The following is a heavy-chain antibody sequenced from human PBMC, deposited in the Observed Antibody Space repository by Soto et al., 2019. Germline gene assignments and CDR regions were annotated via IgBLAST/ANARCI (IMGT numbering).Heavy chain of an antibody. CDR2: ISYDGSNK. CDR1: GFTFSSYG. CDR3: AKDPTLFFSMVRGVIITHFDY. V-gene: IGHV3-30*18. D-gene: IGHD3-10*01. J-gene: IGHJ4*02. Sequence: QVQLVESGGGVVQPGRSLRLSCAASGFTFSSYGMHWVRQAPGKGLEWVAVISYDGSNKYYADSVKGRFTISRDNSKNTLYLQMNSLRAEDTAVYYCAKDPTLFFSMVRGVIITHFDYWGQGTLVTVSS.